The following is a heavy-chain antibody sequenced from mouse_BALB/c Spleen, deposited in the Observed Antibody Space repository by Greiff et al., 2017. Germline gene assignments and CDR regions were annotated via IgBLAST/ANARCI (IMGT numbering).Heavy chain of an antibody. CDR2: IRNKANGYTT. CDR1: GFTFTDYY. V-gene: IGHV7-3*02. CDR3: ARDPDYFDY. J-gene: IGHJ2*01. Sequence: EVKVVESGGGLVQPGGSLRLSCATSGFTFTDYYMSWVRQPPGKALEWLGFIRNKANGYTTEYSASVKGRFTISRDNSQSILYLQMNSLRAEDSATYYCARDPDYFDYWGQGTTLTVSS.